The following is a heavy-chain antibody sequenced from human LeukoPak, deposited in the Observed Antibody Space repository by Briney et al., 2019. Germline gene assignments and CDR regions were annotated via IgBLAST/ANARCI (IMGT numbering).Heavy chain of an antibody. J-gene: IGHJ6*02. D-gene: IGHD6-19*01. V-gene: IGHV1-2*02. CDR3: ARDQGSGWTYGMDV. CDR1: GYTFTGYY. CDR2: INPNSGGT. Sequence: VASVKVSCKASGYTFTGYYVHWVRQAPGQGLEWMGWINPNSGGTNYAQKFQGRVTMTRDTSISTAYMELSRLRSDDTAVYYCARDQGSGWTYGMDVWGQGTTVTVSS.